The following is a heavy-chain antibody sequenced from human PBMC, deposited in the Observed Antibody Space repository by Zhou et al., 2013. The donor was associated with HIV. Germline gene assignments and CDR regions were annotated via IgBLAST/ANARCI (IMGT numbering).Heavy chain of an antibody. D-gene: IGHD5-12*01. CDR1: GYTFISYD. CDR3: ARSPFVSTMGYFDY. V-gene: IGHV1-8*02. Sequence: QVQLVQSGAEVKKPGASVKVSCKASGYTFISYDINWVRQATGQGLEWMGWMNPNSDNTAYAQKFQGRVTMTRNTSISTAYMELSSLRSEDTAIYYCARSPFVSTMGYFDYWGQGTLVTVSS. CDR2: MNPNSDNT. J-gene: IGHJ4*02.